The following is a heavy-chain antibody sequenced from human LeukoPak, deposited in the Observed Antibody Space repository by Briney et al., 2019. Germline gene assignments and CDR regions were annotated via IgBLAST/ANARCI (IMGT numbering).Heavy chain of an antibody. Sequence: GGSLRLSCAASGFTFTSYSMSWVRQAPGKGLEWVSGTSDRGDYTYYADSVKGRFTISRDNSKNTLYLQINSLRAEDTAVYYCATPTGADLDYWGQGTLVTVSS. CDR2: TSDRGDYT. J-gene: IGHJ4*02. V-gene: IGHV3-23*01. CDR1: GFTFTSYS. D-gene: IGHD1-26*01. CDR3: ATPTGADLDY.